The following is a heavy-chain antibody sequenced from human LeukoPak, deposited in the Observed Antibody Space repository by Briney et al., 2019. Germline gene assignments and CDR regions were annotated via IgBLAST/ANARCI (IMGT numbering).Heavy chain of an antibody. V-gene: IGHV4-39*01. J-gene: IGHJ4*02. CDR2: IYYSGST. Sequence: SETLSLTCTVSGGSISSSSYYWGWIRQPPGKGLEWIGSIYYSGSTYYNPSLKSRVTISVDTSKNQFYLKLRSVTAADTAVYYCARVGIAAVSYWGQGTLVTVSS. D-gene: IGHD6-13*01. CDR1: GGSISSSSYY. CDR3: ARVGIAAVSY.